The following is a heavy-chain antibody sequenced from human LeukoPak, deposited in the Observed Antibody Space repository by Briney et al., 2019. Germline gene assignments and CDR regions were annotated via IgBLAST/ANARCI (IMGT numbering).Heavy chain of an antibody. CDR1: GFTFSDYY. D-gene: IGHD3-16*01. Sequence: XXXSGFTFSDYYMSWIRQAPGKGLEWVSYISSSGSTIYYADSVKGRFTISRDNAKNSLYLQMNSLRAEDTAVYYCAXXGXXXXGGVWXXXXTVTISS. V-gene: IGHV3-11*04. CDR2: ISSSGSTI. CDR3: AXXGXXXXGGV. J-gene: IGHJ6*04.